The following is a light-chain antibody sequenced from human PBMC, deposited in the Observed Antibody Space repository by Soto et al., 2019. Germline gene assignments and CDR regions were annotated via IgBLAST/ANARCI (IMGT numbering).Light chain of an antibody. CDR1: QSVSSN. Sequence: EILMTPSPATLSVSTGERATLTCRSSQSVSSNLAWYQHMPGQAPRLLIYSVSTRAKGIPARFSGSGSGTEFTRSIQSLQSEELAVYYGQQYTNWPPTWTFGQGTKG. V-gene: IGKV3-15*01. CDR2: SVS. CDR3: QQYTNWPPTWT. J-gene: IGKJ1*01.